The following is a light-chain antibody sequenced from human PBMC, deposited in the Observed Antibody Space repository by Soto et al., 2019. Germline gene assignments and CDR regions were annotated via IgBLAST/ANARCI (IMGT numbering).Light chain of an antibody. CDR3: QQYNNWPLT. CDR2: DAS. V-gene: IGKV3-11*01. CDR1: QYVSSF. Sequence: EIVLTHSPATLSLSPGERATLSCRASQYVSSFLAWYQQKAGQAPRLLIYDASHRATGIPARFSGSGSGTDFTLTISRLEPEDFAVYYCQQYNNWPLTFGQGTKVDTK. J-gene: IGKJ1*01.